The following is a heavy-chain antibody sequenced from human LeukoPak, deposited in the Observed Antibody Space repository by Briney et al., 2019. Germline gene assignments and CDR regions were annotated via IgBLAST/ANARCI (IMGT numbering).Heavy chain of an antibody. CDR2: INHSGST. Sequence: SETLSLTCAVYGGSFSGYYWSWIRQPPGKGLEWLGEINHSGSTNYNPSLKSRVTISVDTSKNQFSLKLSSVTAADTAVYYCARGYSSTSLEQNYYYYGMDVWGQGTTVTVSS. J-gene: IGHJ6*02. V-gene: IGHV4-34*01. CDR1: GGSFSGYY. D-gene: IGHD2-2*01. CDR3: ARGYSSTSLEQNYYYYGMDV.